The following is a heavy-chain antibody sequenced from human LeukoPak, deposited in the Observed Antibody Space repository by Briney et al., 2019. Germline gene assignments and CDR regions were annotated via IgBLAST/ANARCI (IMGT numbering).Heavy chain of an antibody. CDR1: GFTFSSNY. J-gene: IGHJ4*02. V-gene: IGHV3-66*02. CDR2: IYSGGST. Sequence: PGRSLRLSCAASGFTFSSNYMSWVRQAPGKGLEWVSVIYSGGSTYYADSVKGRFTISSDNSKNTLYLQMNSLRAEDTAVYYCARGDIVATSDWGQGTLVTVSS. CDR3: ARGDIVATSD. D-gene: IGHD5-12*01.